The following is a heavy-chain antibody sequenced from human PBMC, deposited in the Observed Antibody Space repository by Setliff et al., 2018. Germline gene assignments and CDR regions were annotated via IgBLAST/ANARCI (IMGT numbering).Heavy chain of an antibody. D-gene: IGHD2-8*01. V-gene: IGHV1-18*01. CDR2: ISAHSGNT. CDR3: ERLVRYCTRVTCQRSSDGDF. Sequence: ASVKVSCKASGYTFNHYGITWVRLAPGQGLEWMGWISAHSGNTFYAPQFQGRLVMTTDTSTNTAYMELRNLTSDDTAMYFCERLVRYCTRVTCQRSSDGDFWGQVTPVTVSS. CDR1: GYTFNHYG. J-gene: IGHJ4*02.